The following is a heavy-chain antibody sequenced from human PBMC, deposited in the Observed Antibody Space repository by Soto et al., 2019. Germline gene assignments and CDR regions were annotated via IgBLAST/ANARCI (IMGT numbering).Heavy chain of an antibody. D-gene: IGHD5-12*01. CDR1: GFTFSSYA. Sequence: GGSLRLSCAASGFTFSSYAMHWVRQAPGKGLEWVAVISYDGSNKYYADSVKGRFPISRDNSKNTLYLQMNSLRAEDTAVYYCAREVATTPSSYYGMDVWGQGTTVTVSS. V-gene: IGHV3-30-3*01. CDR2: ISYDGSNK. J-gene: IGHJ6*02. CDR3: AREVATTPSSYYGMDV.